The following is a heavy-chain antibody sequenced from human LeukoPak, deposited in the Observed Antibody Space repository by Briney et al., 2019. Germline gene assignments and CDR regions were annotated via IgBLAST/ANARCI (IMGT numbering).Heavy chain of an antibody. CDR2: ISGSGGST. CDR1: GFTFINYA. D-gene: IGHD2-2*01. CDR3: ARGRYCSSNSCQHYYYYYMDV. J-gene: IGHJ6*03. V-gene: IGHV3-23*01. Sequence: GGSLRLSCAASGFTFINYAMNWVRQAPGKGLEWVSAISGSGGSTYYADSVKGRFTISRDNSKNTLYLQMDSLRAEDTAVYYCARGRYCSSNSCQHYYYYYMDVWGKGTTVTVSS.